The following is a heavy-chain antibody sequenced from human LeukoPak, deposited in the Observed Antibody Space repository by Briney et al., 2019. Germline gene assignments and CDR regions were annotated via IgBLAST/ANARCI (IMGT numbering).Heavy chain of an antibody. CDR3: ARDGAGGSSSWYWQGYFDY. CDR1: GGSISSYY. V-gene: IGHV4-4*07. D-gene: IGHD6-13*01. J-gene: IGHJ4*02. CDR2: IYTSGST. Sequence: PSETLSLTCTVSGGSISSYYWSWLRQPAGKGLEWIGRIYTSGSTNYNPSLTSRVTMSVDTSKNQSSLKLSSVTAADTAVYYCARDGAGGSSSWYWQGYFDYWGQGTLVTVSS.